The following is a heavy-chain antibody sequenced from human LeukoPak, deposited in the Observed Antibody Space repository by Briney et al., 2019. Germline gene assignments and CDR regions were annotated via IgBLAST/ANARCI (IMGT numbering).Heavy chain of an antibody. V-gene: IGHV1-2*02. Sequence: GASVKVSCKASGYTFTGYYMHWVRQAPGQGLEWMGWINPNSGGTNYAQKFQGRVTMTRDTSISTAYMELSRLRSDDTAVYYRARVEIYCSSTSCHAFDYWGQGTLVTVSS. CDR2: INPNSGGT. CDR3: ARVEIYCSSTSCHAFDY. D-gene: IGHD2-2*01. J-gene: IGHJ4*02. CDR1: GYTFTGYY.